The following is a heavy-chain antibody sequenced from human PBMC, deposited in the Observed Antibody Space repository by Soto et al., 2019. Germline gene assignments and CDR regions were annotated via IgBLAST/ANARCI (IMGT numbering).Heavy chain of an antibody. D-gene: IGHD5-12*01. V-gene: IGHV1-69*13. CDR1: GGTFSSYA. J-gene: IGHJ6*02. CDR2: IIPIFGTA. Sequence: ASVKVSCKASGGTFSSYAISWVRQAPGQGLEWMGGIIPIFGTANYAQKFQGRVTITADESTSTAYMELSSLRSEDTAVYYCARANWKREMATIIARGIYYGMDVWGQGTTVTV. CDR3: ARANWKREMATIIARGIYYGMDV.